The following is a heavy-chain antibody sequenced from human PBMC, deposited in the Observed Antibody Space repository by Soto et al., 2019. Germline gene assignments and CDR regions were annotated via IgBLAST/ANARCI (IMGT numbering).Heavy chain of an antibody. CDR3: AKEIFAAAYAATSAFDL. CDR1: GFTFSSHA. CDR2: VDGSGGDT. J-gene: IGHJ4*02. D-gene: IGHD2-8*01. V-gene: IGHV3-23*01. Sequence: GGSLRLSCAASGFTFSSHAMGWLRPAPGTGPEWVAFVDGSGGDTSYADSVKGRFTISRDNSDNSLFPHMNSLRAEDTGRYFCAKEIFAAAYAATSAFDLWGQGTLVTVSS.